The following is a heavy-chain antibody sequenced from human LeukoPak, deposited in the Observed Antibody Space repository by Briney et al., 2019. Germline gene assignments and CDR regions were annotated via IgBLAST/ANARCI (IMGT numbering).Heavy chain of an antibody. CDR1: GYTFTGYY. CDR2: INPNSGGT. D-gene: IGHD3-16*02. V-gene: IGHV1-2*02. CDR3: ARGSSLRLGESSLYRDFDY. Sequence: GASVKVSCKASGYTFTGYYMHWVRQAPGQGLEWMGWINPNSGGTNYAQKFQGRVTMTRDTSISTAYMELSRLRSDDTAVYYCARGSSLRLGESSLYRDFDYWGLGTLVTVSS. J-gene: IGHJ4*02.